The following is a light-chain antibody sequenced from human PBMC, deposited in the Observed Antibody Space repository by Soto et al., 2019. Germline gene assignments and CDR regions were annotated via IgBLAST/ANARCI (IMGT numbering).Light chain of an antibody. CDR2: ESN. CDR3: GSWDNSLSGLV. CDR1: SSSIGNNY. J-gene: IGLJ1*01. Sequence: QSVLTQPPSVSAAPGQKVIISCSGSSSSIGNNYVSWYQQLPGTAPKLLIYESNRRPLGISDRFSASKSGTSATLGICGLQSGGEADYYCGSWDNSLSGLVFGTGTKVTVL. V-gene: IGLV1-51*02.